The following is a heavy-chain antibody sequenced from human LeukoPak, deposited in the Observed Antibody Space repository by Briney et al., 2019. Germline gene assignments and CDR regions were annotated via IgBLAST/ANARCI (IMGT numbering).Heavy chain of an antibody. CDR1: GYTFTGYY. V-gene: IGHV1-2*06. CDR2: INPNSGGT. CDR3: ARPYSSSAFDY. D-gene: IGHD6-6*01. J-gene: IGHJ4*02. Sequence: GASVKVSCKASGYTFTGYYMHWVRQAPGQGLEWMGRINPNSGGTNYAQKFQGRVTMTRDTSISTAYMELSRPRSDDTAVYYCARPYSSSAFDYWGQGTLVTVSS.